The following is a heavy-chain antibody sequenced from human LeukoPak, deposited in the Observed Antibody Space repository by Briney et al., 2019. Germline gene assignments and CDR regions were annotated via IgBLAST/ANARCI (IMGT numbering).Heavy chain of an antibody. Sequence: PGGSLRLSCTASGFTFSDYWMTWVRQAPGKGPEWVANIKQDGSQRYYVDSVKGRFTISRDNAKDSLYLQMNSLRAEDTAVYYCARDLLWELDGFDYWGQGTLVTVSS. CDR1: GFTFSDYW. CDR3: ARDLLWELDGFDY. V-gene: IGHV3-7*01. CDR2: IKQDGSQR. J-gene: IGHJ4*02. D-gene: IGHD1-26*01.